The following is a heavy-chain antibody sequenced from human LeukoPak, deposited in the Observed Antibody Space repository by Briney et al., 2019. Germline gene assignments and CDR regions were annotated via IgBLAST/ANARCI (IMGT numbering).Heavy chain of an antibody. Sequence: GRSLRLSCAASGFTFSTYAMNWVRQAPGRGLEWVSAISGSGGSTYYADSVKGRFTTSRDNSKNTLYLQMNSLRAEDTARYYCAKDIAAAGKDFDYWGQGTLVTVSS. D-gene: IGHD6-13*01. CDR2: ISGSGGST. J-gene: IGHJ4*02. V-gene: IGHV3-23*01. CDR3: AKDIAAAGKDFDY. CDR1: GFTFSTYA.